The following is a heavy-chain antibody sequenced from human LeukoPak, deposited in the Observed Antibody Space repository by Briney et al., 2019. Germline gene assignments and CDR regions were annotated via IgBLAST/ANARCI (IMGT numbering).Heavy chain of an antibody. D-gene: IGHD3-10*01. V-gene: IGHV4-59*01. Sequence: PSETLSLTCTVSGGSISSYYWSWIRQPPGKGLEWIGYIYYSGSTNYNPSLKSRVTKSVDTSKNQFSLKLSSVTAADTAVYYCARELWANDAFDIWGQGTMVTVSS. CDR3: ARELWANDAFDI. CDR2: IYYSGST. J-gene: IGHJ3*02. CDR1: GGSISSYY.